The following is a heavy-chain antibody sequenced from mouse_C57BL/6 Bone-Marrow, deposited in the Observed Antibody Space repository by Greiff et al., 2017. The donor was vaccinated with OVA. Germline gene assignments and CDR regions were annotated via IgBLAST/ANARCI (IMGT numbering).Heavy chain of an antibody. Sequence: QVQLQQSGAELARPGVSVKLSCKASGYTLTSDGISWVKQRTGQGLEWIGEIYPRSGNTYYIEKLKGKATLTADKSSSTAYMWRRSLTSEDSAVYFFALTQDFDVWGTGTTVTVSS. V-gene: IGHV1-81*01. CDR2: IYPRSGNT. J-gene: IGHJ1*03. CDR3: ALTQDFDV. CDR1: GYTLTSDG. D-gene: IGHD4-1*01.